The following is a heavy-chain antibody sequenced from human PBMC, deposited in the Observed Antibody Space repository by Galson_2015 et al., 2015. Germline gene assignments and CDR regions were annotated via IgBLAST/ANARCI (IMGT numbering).Heavy chain of an antibody. D-gene: IGHD3-3*01. CDR3: ARGVVTSFGVVIKYYLDS. Sequence: CAISGDSVSSNNAAWNWIRQSPSRGLEWLGRTYYRSKWYNHYAASLDSRITIDADTSKNQFSLYLNSVTPEDTAVYYCARGVVTSFGVVIKYYLDSWGQGTLVTVSS. CDR1: GDSVSSNNAA. J-gene: IGHJ4*02. CDR2: TYYRSKWYN. V-gene: IGHV6-1*01.